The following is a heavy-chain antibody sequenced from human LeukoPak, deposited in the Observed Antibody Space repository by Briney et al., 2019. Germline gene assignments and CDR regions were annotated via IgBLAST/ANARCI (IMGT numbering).Heavy chain of an antibody. Sequence: ASVKVSCKASGGTFSSYAIIWVRQAPGQGLEWMGGIIPIFGTANYAQKFQGRVTITTDESTSTAYMELSSLRSEDTAVYYCARDRKWGSSWQKYWYFDLWGRGTLVTVSS. D-gene: IGHD6-13*01. CDR3: ARDRKWGSSWQKYWYFDL. CDR1: GGTFSSYA. J-gene: IGHJ2*01. CDR2: IIPIFGTA. V-gene: IGHV1-69*05.